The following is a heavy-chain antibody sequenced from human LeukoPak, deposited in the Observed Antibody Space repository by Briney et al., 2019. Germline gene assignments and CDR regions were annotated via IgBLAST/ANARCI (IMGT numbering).Heavy chain of an antibody. CDR1: GFTFSSYW. CDR2: IKQDGSEK. CDR3: ARHRSGGSQDDAFDI. V-gene: IGHV3-7*01. Sequence: GGSLRLSCAASGFTFSSYWMSWVRQAPGKGLEWVADIKQDGSEKYYVDSVKGRFTISRQNAKNSLFLQMNSLRAEDAAVYYCARHRSGGSQDDAFDIWGQGTMVTVSS. D-gene: IGHD2-15*01. J-gene: IGHJ3*02.